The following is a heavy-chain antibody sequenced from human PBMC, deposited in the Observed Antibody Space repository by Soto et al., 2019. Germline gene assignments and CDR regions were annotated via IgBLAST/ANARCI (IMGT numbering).Heavy chain of an antibody. CDR3: ARYSYYYDSSRSSSHI. CDR1: GGTFSSYA. V-gene: IGHV1-69*06. Sequence: SVKVSCKASGGTFSSYAISWVRQAPGQGLEWMGGIIPIFGTANYAQKFQGRVTLTADKSTSTAYMELSSLRSEDTAVYYCARYSYYYDSSRSSSHIWGQGTMVTVSS. D-gene: IGHD3-22*01. J-gene: IGHJ3*02. CDR2: IIPIFGTA.